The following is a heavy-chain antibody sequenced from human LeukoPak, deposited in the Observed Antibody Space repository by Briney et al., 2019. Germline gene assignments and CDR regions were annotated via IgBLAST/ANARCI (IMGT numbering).Heavy chain of an antibody. CDR3: ARPHCSSTSCYRQFDY. V-gene: IGHV1-18*01. D-gene: IGHD2-2*01. J-gene: IGHJ4*02. CDR2: ISAYNGNT. CDR1: GYTFTSYG. Sequence: ASVKVSCKASGYTFTSYGISWVRQAPGQGLEWMGWISAYNGNTNYAQKLQGRVTMTTDTSTSTAYMELRSLRSDDTAVYYCARPHCSSTSCYRQFDYWGQGTLVTVSS.